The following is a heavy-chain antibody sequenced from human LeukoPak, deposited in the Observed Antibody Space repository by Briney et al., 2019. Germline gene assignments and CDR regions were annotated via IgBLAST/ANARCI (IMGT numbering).Heavy chain of an antibody. Sequence: PGGSLRLSCAASGFTFRSYAMHWVRQAPGKGLEWVAVISFDGSDKYYADSVKGRFTISRDNSKNTLYLQMNSLRTEDTAVYYCARTGYSYGWGVYYFDYWGQGTLVTVSS. V-gene: IGHV3-30*04. CDR1: GFTFRSYA. CDR3: ARTGYSYGWGVYYFDY. CDR2: ISFDGSDK. J-gene: IGHJ4*02. D-gene: IGHD5-18*01.